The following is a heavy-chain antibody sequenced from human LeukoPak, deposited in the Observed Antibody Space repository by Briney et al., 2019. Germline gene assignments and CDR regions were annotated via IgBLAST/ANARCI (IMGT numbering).Heavy chain of an antibody. Sequence: ASVKVSCKVSGYTLTELSMHWVRQAPGKGLEWMGGFDPEDGETIYAQKFQGRVTMTEDTSTDTAYMELSSLRSEDTAVYYCARDHEGPYYYDSSGYLHYWGQGTLVTVSS. J-gene: IGHJ4*02. CDR3: ARDHEGPYYYDSSGYLHY. CDR1: GYTLTELS. CDR2: FDPEDGET. D-gene: IGHD3-22*01. V-gene: IGHV1-24*01.